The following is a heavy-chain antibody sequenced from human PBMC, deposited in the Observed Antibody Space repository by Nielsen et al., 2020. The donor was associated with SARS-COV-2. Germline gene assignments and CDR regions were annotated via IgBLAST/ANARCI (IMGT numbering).Heavy chain of an antibody. CDR1: GFTFSSYG. Sequence: GGSLRLSCAASGFTFSSYGMHWVRQAPGKGLEWVAVISYDGSNKYYADSVKGRFTISRDNSKNTLYLQMNSLSAEDTAVYYCVKDGYSATSQDYILDVWGQGTTVTVSS. CDR3: VKDGYSATSQDYILDV. J-gene: IGHJ6*02. CDR2: ISYDGSNK. V-gene: IGHV3-30*18. D-gene: IGHD5-12*01.